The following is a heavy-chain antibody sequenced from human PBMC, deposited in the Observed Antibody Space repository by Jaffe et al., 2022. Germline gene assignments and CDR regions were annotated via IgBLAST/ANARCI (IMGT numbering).Heavy chain of an antibody. J-gene: IGHJ2*01. CDR3: GTVRPDLEKYYSSGWHWYFDL. Sequence: QVQLVQSGAEVKKPGASVKVSCKVSGYTLTELSMHWVRQAPGKGLEWMGGFDPEDGETIYAQKFQGRVTMTEDTSTDTAYMELSSLRSEDTAVYYCGTVRPDLEKYYSSGWHWYFDLWGRGTLVTVSS. V-gene: IGHV1-24*01. CDR2: FDPEDGET. CDR1: GYTLTELS. D-gene: IGHD6-19*01.